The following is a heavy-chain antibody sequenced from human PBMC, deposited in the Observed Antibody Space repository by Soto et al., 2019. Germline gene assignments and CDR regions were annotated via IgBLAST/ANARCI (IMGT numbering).Heavy chain of an antibody. CDR3: ARNDSSGYLDS. CDR2: ISSSATYA. D-gene: IGHD3-22*01. J-gene: IGHJ4*02. CDR1: GFTFSDYY. V-gene: IGHV3-11*06. Sequence: GGSLRLSCAASGFTFSDYYMSWIRQAPGKGLEWLSYISSSATYAIYADSVKGRFTLSSDNAKNSLYLQMNSLRAEDTAVYYCARNDSSGYLDSWGQGTLVTVSS.